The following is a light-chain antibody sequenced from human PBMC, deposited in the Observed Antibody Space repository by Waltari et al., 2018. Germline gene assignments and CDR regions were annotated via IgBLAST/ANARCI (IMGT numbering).Light chain of an antibody. CDR2: EGS. Sequence: QSALTQPASVSGSPGQSITISCTGTSSDVGSYNLVYWYQHHPGKAPKVMIYEGSKRPSVVFNRFAGYKSGNTASLTISGLEAEDEAYYYCCSYAGSTVSVMFGGGTKLTVL. V-gene: IGLV2-23*01. CDR3: CSYAGSTVSVM. CDR1: SSDVGSYNL. J-gene: IGLJ3*02.